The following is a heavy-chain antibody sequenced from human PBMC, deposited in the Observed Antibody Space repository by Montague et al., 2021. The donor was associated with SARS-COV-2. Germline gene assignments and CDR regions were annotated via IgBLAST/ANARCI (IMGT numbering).Heavy chain of an antibody. Sequence: TLSLTCTVSGGSISSGGYYWSWIRQRPGKGLEWIAYIYYSGSTYYXXXLKSRVSISADTSKNQFSLKLSSVTAADTAVYYCARARTRFSLIVVVIDTFDIWGQGTMVTVSS. CDR2: IYYSGST. V-gene: IGHV4-31*03. CDR3: ARARTRFSLIVVVIDTFDI. CDR1: GGSISSGGYY. J-gene: IGHJ3*02. D-gene: IGHD3-22*01.